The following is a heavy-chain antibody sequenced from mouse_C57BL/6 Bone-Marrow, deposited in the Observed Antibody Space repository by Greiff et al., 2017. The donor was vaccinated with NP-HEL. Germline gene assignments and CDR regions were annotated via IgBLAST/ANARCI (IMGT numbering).Heavy chain of an antibody. CDR3: ARLSDYYGSSYYFDY. J-gene: IGHJ2*01. CDR2: IYPRSGNT. D-gene: IGHD1-1*01. V-gene: IGHV1-81*01. CDR1: GYTFTSYG. Sequence: QVQLQQSGAELARPGASVKLSCKASGYTFTSYGISWVKQRTGQGLEWIGEIYPRSGNTYYNEKFKGKATLTADKSSSTAYMELRSLTSEDSAVYFCARLSDYYGSSYYFDYWGQGTTLTVSS.